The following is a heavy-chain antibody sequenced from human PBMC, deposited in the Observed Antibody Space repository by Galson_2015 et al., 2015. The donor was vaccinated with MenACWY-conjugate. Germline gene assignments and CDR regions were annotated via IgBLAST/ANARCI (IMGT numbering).Heavy chain of an antibody. CDR1: GFTLSSYW. V-gene: IGHV3-74*01. CDR3: TRDPFGLRAY. D-gene: IGHD3-16*01. J-gene: IGHJ4*02. CDR2: INPDGSST. Sequence: SLRLSCAASGFTLSSYWMHRVRHAPGKGLVWVSRINPDGSSTSHADSVKGRFTISRDNAKNTLYQQMDSLRPEDTAVYYCTRDPFGLRAYWGQGTLVTVSS.